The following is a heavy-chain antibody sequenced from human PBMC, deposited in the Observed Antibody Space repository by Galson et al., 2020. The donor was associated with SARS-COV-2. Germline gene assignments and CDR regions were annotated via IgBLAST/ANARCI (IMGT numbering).Heavy chain of an antibody. V-gene: IGHV6-1*01. CDR3: ARDPEGPETIYDY. CDR1: GDTVSSNIAA. D-gene: IGHD3-9*01. CDR2: TYYRSNWYS. J-gene: IGHJ4*02. Sequence: SETLSLTCAISGDTVSSNIAAWNWIRQSPSGGLEWLGRTYYRSNWYSDYAVFVKSRIAVHADASKNQFSLQLNSVTPEDTAVYYCARDPEGPETIYDYWGQGTLVTVSS.